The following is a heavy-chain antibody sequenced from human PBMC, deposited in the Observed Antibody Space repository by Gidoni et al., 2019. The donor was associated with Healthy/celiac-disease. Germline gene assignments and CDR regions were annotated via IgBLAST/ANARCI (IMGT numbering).Heavy chain of an antibody. CDR2: IYYSGST. J-gene: IGHJ4*02. Sequence: QLQLQESGPGLVKPSETLSLTCTVSGGSIRSSSYYWGWIRQPPGKGLEWIGSIYYSGSTYYNPSLKSRVTISVDTSKNQFSLKLSSVTAADTAVYYCARRGYSYGTDYWGQGTLVTVSS. CDR3: ARRGYSYGTDY. V-gene: IGHV4-39*01. CDR1: GGSIRSSSYY. D-gene: IGHD5-18*01.